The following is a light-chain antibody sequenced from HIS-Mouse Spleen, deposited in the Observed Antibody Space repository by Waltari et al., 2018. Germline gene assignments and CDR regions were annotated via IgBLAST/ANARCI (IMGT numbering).Light chain of an antibody. CDR3: CSYAGSYTYV. CDR1: SSDVGGYNY. Sequence: QSALTHPRSVSGSPGHSVTIPCTGTSSDVGGYNYVSWYQQHTGNAPKLMIYEVSKRPSELHDRFSGSQSGDTASLTISGLQAGDEADYYCCSYAGSYTYVFGTGTKVTVL. J-gene: IGLJ1*01. V-gene: IGLV2-11*01. CDR2: EVS.